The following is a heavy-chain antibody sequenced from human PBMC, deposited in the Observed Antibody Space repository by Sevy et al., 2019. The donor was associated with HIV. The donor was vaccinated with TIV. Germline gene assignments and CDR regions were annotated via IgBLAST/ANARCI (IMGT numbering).Heavy chain of an antibody. CDR3: ARHGYGYGYHALLDYYYGMDV. J-gene: IGHJ6*02. CDR1: GFTFDDYG. CDR2: INWNGGST. V-gene: IGHV3-20*04. D-gene: IGHD5-18*01. Sequence: GGSLRLSCAASGFTFDDYGMSWVRQAPGKGLEWVSGINWNGGSTGYADSVKGRFTISRDNAKNSPYLQVNSMRAEDTALYYCARHGYGYGYHALLDYYYGMDVWGQGTTVTVSS.